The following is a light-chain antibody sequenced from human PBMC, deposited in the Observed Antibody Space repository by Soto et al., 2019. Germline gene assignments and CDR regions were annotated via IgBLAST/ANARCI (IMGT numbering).Light chain of an antibody. CDR2: GAS. CDR1: HTIYSW. CDR3: QQYNYYWT. Sequence: DNQMAQSPSTPAASVGDGVTLTCRASHTIYSWLAWYQQNPGKAPSLLIHGASTLESGVPSRFSGRGSGTEFTLSIRSLQPDDFATYYCQQYNYYWTFGQGTKVDIK. J-gene: IGKJ1*01. V-gene: IGKV1-5*01.